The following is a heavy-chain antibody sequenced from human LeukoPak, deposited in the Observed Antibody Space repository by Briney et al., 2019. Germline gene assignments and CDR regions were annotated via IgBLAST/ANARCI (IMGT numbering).Heavy chain of an antibody. J-gene: IGHJ4*02. Sequence: GGSLRLSCAASGFTFSNYWMHWVHQAPGKGLVWVSRISSDGSSTSYADSVKGRFTISRDNAKNSLYLQMNSLRAEDTAVYYCARDMVRGVAEIDYWGQGTLVTVSS. CDR3: ARDMVRGVAEIDY. D-gene: IGHD3-10*01. V-gene: IGHV3-74*01. CDR1: GFTFSNYW. CDR2: ISSDGSST.